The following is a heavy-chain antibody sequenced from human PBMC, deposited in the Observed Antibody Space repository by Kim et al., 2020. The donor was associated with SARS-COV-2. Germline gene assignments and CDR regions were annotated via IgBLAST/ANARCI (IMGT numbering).Heavy chain of an antibody. CDR3: ARKGQYIAARPDAFDI. J-gene: IGHJ3*02. CDR1: GGSFSGYY. CDR2: INHSGST. V-gene: IGHV4-34*01. D-gene: IGHD6-6*01. Sequence: SETLSLTCAVYGGSFSGYYWSWIRQPPGKGLEWIGEINHSGSTNYNPSLKSRVTISVDTSKNQFSLKLSSVTAADTAVYYCARKGQYIAARPDAFDIWGQGKKVTLSS.